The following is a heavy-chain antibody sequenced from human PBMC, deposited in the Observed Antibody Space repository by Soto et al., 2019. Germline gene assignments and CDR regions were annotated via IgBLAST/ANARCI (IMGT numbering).Heavy chain of an antibody. CDR2: IFYSGST. D-gene: IGHD4-17*01. CDR3: ARSMTTVTTNDY. CDR1: GDSISSSNYF. V-gene: IGHV4-39*07. J-gene: IGHJ4*02. Sequence: PSETLSLTCTVSGDSISSSNYFWGWIRQPPGKGLEWIGTIFYSGSTYYNPSLKSRVTISVDTSKNQFSLRLISVTAADTAVYYCARSMTTVTTNDYWGQGSLVTVSS.